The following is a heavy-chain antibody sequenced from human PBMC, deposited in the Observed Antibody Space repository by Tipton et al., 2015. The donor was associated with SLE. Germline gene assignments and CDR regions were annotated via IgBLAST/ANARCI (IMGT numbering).Heavy chain of an antibody. CDR3: ARMGYYYYYMDV. J-gene: IGHJ6*03. Sequence: TLSLTCTVSGGSISSGGYYWSWIRQPPGKGLEWIGYIYYSGSTNYNPSLKSRVTISVDTSKNQFSLKLSSVTAADTAVYYCARMGYYYYYMDVWGKGTTVTVSS. V-gene: IGHV4-61*08. CDR1: GGSISSGGYY. CDR2: IYYSGST.